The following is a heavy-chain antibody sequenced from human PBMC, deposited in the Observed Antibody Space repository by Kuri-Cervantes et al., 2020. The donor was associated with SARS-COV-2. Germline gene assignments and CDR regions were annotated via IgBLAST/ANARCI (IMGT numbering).Heavy chain of an antibody. V-gene: IGHV1-8*01. Sequence: ASVKVSCKASGYTFTSYDINWVRQATGQGLEWMGWMNPNSGNTGYAQKFQGRVTMTRNTSISTAYMELSSLRSEDTAVYYCARGGASSKYFKLWGQGTLVTVSS. J-gene: IGHJ4*02. CDR3: ARGGASSKYFKL. CDR1: GYTFTSYD. CDR2: MNPNSGNT. D-gene: IGHD2/OR15-2a*01.